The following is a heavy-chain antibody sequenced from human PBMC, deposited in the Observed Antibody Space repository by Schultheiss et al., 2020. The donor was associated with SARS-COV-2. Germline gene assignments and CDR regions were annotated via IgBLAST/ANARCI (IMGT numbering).Heavy chain of an antibody. CDR3: ARILTSASTRVDY. Sequence: ASVKVSCKASGYTFTGYYMHWVRQAPGQGLEWMGWINPNSGGTNYAQKLQGRVTMTTDTSTNAAYMELRSLTSDDTAVYYCARILTSASTRVDYWGQGTLVTVSS. V-gene: IGHV1-2*02. CDR1: GYTFTGYY. J-gene: IGHJ4*02. CDR2: INPNSGGT. D-gene: IGHD2/OR15-2a*01.